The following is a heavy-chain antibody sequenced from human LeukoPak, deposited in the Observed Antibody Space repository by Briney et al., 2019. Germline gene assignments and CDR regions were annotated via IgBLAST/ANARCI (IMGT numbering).Heavy chain of an antibody. V-gene: IGHV4-39*07. Sequence: PAETLSLTCTVSGGSISSSYYYWGWIRQPPGKGLEWIGSIYYSGRTFYNPSLKSRVTISLVKSKTQFSLKLSSVTAADTAVYYCARDHYDILTGYTNWFDPWGQGTLVTVSS. CDR3: ARDHYDILTGYTNWFDP. CDR2: IYYSGRT. J-gene: IGHJ5*02. CDR1: GGSISSSYYY. D-gene: IGHD3-9*01.